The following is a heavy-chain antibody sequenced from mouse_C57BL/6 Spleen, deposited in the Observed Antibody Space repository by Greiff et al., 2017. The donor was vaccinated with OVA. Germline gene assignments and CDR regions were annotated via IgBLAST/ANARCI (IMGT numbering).Heavy chain of an antibody. J-gene: IGHJ1*03. V-gene: IGHV1-82*01. Sequence: VQLQQSGPELVKPGASVKISCKASGYAFSSSWMNWVKQRPGKGLEWIGRIYPGDGDTNYNGKFKGQATLTADKSSSTAYMQLSILTAEDSAVYFCAIQGCYFDVWGTGTTVTGSS. CDR1: GYAFSSSW. CDR3: AIQGCYFDV. CDR2: IYPGDGDT.